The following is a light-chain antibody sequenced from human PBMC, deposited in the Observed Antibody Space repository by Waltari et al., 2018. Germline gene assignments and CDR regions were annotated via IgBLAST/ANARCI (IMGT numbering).Light chain of an antibody. J-gene: IGLJ1*01. V-gene: IGLV1-51*01. CDR1: GSPIGTNY. CDR2: AND. Sequence: QSVLTQPPSVSAAPGQRVTISCSGSGSPIGTNYLSSYQQLTRTAPKLLIFANDKRPSGIPDRFSGSKSGTSATLGITGLQTGDEADYYCAIWDSRLTSYVFGTGTRVTVL. CDR3: AIWDSRLTSYV.